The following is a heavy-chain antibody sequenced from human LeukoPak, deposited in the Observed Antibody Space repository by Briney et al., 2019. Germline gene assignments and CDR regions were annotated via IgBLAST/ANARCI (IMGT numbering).Heavy chain of an antibody. CDR2: IIPILGIA. D-gene: IGHD3-22*01. J-gene: IGHJ4*02. CDR1: GGTFSSYA. V-gene: IGHV1-69*04. CDR3: ARGDYYDSSGPVDY. Sequence: GSSVKVSCKASGGTFSSYAISWVRQAPGQGLEWMGRIIPILGIASYAQKFQGRVTITADKSTSTAYMELSSLRSEDTAVYYCARGDYYDSSGPVDYWGQGTLVTVSS.